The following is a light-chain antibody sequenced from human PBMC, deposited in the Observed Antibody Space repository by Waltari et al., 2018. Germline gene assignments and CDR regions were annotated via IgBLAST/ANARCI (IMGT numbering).Light chain of an antibody. V-gene: IGLV3-21*01. CDR2: YDS. CDR3: QVWDSSSDRV. J-gene: IGLJ2*01. CDR1: NLGRKN. Sequence: SYDVTPPRSVSVSPGQTARITRGGDNLGRKNVHWYQQKPAQAPVLVIYYDSDRPSGIPERFSGSNSGNTATLTISGVEAGDEADYYCQVWDSSSDRVFGGGTRLTVL.